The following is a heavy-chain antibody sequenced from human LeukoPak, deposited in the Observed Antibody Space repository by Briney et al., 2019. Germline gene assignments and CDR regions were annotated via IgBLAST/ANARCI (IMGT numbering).Heavy chain of an antibody. V-gene: IGHV3-23*01. D-gene: IGHD3-10*01. Sequence: GGSLRFSCGASGFTFSNYAMSWVRQAPGKGLEWVSGIVTSGSSTYHADSVKGRFTISRDNFKNTLYLQMNSLRAEDTALYYCAKESPVIRGALDYWGQGTLVTVSS. CDR2: IVTSGSST. CDR3: AKESPVIRGALDY. J-gene: IGHJ4*02. CDR1: GFTFSNYA.